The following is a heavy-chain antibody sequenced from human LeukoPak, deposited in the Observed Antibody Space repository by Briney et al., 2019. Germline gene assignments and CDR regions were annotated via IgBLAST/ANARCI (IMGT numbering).Heavy chain of an antibody. CDR2: ISGSGGST. Sequence: GGSLRLSCAASGFTFSSYAMSWVRQAPGKGLEWVSAISGSGGSTYYADSVKGRFTISRDNSKNTLYLQMNSLRAEDTAVYYCAKGAAAGPYYYYGMDVWGQETTVTVSS. CDR1: GFTFSSYA. D-gene: IGHD6-13*01. V-gene: IGHV3-23*01. CDR3: AKGAAAGPYYYYGMDV. J-gene: IGHJ6*02.